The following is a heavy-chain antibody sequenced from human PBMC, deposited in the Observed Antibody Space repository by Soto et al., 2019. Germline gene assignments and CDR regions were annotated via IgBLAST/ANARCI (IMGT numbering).Heavy chain of an antibody. CDR3: ARHDVCSTPICHNWFDP. Sequence: GESLKISCKASGYSFTNYWIGWVRQMPGKGLAWMGSIYPYYSDTRYSPSFQGQVTISADKSISTAYLPWSSQKASDIAMYYCARHDVCSTPICHNWFDPWGQGTLVTVSS. CDR2: IYPYYSDT. D-gene: IGHD2-2*01. J-gene: IGHJ5*02. V-gene: IGHV5-51*01. CDR1: GYSFTNYW.